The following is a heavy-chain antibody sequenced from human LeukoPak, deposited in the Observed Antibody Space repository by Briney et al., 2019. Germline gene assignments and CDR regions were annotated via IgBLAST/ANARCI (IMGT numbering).Heavy chain of an antibody. CDR1: GFTFSDYA. D-gene: IGHD2-15*01. V-gene: IGHV3-23*01. CDR3: AKDYGYFDY. J-gene: IGHJ4*02. Sequence: PGGSLRLSCAASGFTFSDYAMSWVRQAPGKGLEWVSAISGSGGSTYYADSVKGRFTISRDTSKNTLYLQTNSLRAEDTAVYYCAKDYGYFDYWGQGTLVTVSS. CDR2: ISGSGGST.